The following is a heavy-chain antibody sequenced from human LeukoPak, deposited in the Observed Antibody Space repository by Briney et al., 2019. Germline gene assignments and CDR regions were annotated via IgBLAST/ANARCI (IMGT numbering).Heavy chain of an antibody. CDR2: ISAYNGNT. J-gene: IGHJ6*03. CDR3: ARGGYYDFWSGYYSNLYYYYYYMDV. V-gene: IGHV1-18*01. Sequence: ASVKVSCKASGYTFTSYGISWVRQAPGQGLEWMGWISAYNGNTNYVQKLQGRVTMTTDTSTSTAYMELRSVRSDDTAVYDCARGGYYDFWSGYYSNLYYYYYYMDVWGKGTTVTVSS. D-gene: IGHD3-3*01. CDR1: GYTFTSYG.